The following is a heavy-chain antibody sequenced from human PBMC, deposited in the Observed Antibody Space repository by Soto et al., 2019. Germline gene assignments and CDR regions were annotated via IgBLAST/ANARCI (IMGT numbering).Heavy chain of an antibody. CDR3: ARDLAAGDH. Sequence: HVQLVQSGAEVRKPGASVKVSCRTSGYTFTHYYVHWVRQAPGQGLEWLAIIIPASGSTNYAHEFTGRVTLTMDTSTTTVYMELSGLRVGYMAIFDCARDLAAGDHWGQGTLVTVSS. D-gene: IGHD6-13*01. CDR2: IIPASGST. V-gene: IGHV1-46*01. CDR1: GYTFTHYY. J-gene: IGHJ4*02.